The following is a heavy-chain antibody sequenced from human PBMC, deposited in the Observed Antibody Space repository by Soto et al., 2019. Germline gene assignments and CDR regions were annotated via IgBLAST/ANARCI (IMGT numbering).Heavy chain of an antibody. D-gene: IGHD3-3*01. J-gene: IGHJ6*02. CDR1: GGSVSSGSYY. Sequence: PSETLSLTCTVSGGSVSSGSYYWSWIRQPPGKGLEWIGYIYYSGSTNYNPSLKSRVTISVDTSKNQFSLKLSSVTAADTAVYYCARFSAWLLSYYYYGMDVWGQGTTVTVSS. V-gene: IGHV4-61*01. CDR2: IYYSGST. CDR3: ARFSAWLLSYYYYGMDV.